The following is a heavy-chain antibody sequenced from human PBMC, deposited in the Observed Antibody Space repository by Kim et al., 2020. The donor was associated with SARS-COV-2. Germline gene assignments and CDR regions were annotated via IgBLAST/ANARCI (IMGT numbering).Heavy chain of an antibody. CDR1: GFTFDDYA. Sequence: GGSLRLSCAASGFTFDDYAMHWVRQAPGKGLEWVSGISWNSGSIGYADSVKGRFTISRDNAKNSLYLQMNSLRAEDTALYYCAKDSGDYYGSGSYYPFYYYGMDVWGQGTTVTVSS. CDR3: AKDSGDYYGSGSYYPFYYYGMDV. V-gene: IGHV3-9*01. J-gene: IGHJ6*02. D-gene: IGHD3-10*01. CDR2: ISWNSGSI.